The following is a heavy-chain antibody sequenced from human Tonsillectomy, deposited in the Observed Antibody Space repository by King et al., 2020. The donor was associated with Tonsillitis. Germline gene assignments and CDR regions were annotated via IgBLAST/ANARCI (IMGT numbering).Heavy chain of an antibody. CDR3: TRASSSSSSFDY. Sequence: EVQLVESGGGLVQPGGSLKLSCAASGFTFSGSAMHWVRQASGKGLEWVGRIRSKANSYATAYAASVKGRFTISRDDSKNTPYLQMNSLKTEDTAVYYCTRASSSSSSFDYWGQGTLVTVSS. J-gene: IGHJ4*02. CDR1: GFTFSGSA. D-gene: IGHD6-6*01. V-gene: IGHV3-73*01. CDR2: IRSKANSYAT.